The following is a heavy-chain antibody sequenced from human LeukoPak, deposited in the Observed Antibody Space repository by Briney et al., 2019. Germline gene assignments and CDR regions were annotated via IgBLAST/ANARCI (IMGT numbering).Heavy chain of an antibody. J-gene: IGHJ3*02. CDR3: AKGLRFLEWLLIEDHDAFDI. CDR2: ISAYNGNT. CDR1: GYTFTSYG. Sequence: ASVKVSCKASGYTFTSYGISWVRQAPGQGLEWMGWISAYNGNTNYAQKLQGRVTMTTDTSTSTAYMELRSLRSDDTAVYYCAKGLRFLEWLLIEDHDAFDIWGQGTMVTVSS. D-gene: IGHD3-3*01. V-gene: IGHV1-18*01.